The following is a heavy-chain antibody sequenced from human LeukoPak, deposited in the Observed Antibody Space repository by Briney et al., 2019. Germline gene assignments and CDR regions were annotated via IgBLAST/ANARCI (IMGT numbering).Heavy chain of an antibody. CDR1: GFTFSSYG. J-gene: IGHJ4*02. CDR3: ARSWSGFGELLSYFDY. V-gene: IGHV3-33*01. CDR2: IWYDGSNK. Sequence: GGSLRLSCAASGFTFSSYGMHWVRQAPGKGLEWGAVIWYDGSNKYYADSVKGRFTISRDNSKITLYLQMNSLRAEDTAVYYCARSWSGFGELLSYFDYWGQGTLVTVSS. D-gene: IGHD3-10*01.